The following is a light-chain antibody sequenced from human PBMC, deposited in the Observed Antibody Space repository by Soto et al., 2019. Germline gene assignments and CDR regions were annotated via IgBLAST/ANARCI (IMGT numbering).Light chain of an antibody. CDR3: LQDNSYPRT. V-gene: IGKV1-6*01. CDR2: GAS. Sequence: AIQMTQSPSSLYASVGDRVTITCRASQGIRNELAWYQQKPGKAPRLLIYGASTLQGGVPSRFSGSGSGTDFTLTISSLQPEDFATYYCLQDNSYPRTFGQGTKVEIK. J-gene: IGKJ1*01. CDR1: QGIRNE.